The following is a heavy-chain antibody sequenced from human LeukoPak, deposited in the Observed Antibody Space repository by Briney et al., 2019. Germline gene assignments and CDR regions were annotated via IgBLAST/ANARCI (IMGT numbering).Heavy chain of an antibody. V-gene: IGHV4-39*07. Sequence: SETLSLTCTVSGGSISSSDYYWSWIRQPPGKGLEWLGNIYYTGSTIYNPSLKSRVTISVDTFMNQFSLHLSSVTAADTAVYYCARDNYCNNGVCWAFDPWGQGTLVTVSS. CDR1: GGSISSSDYY. D-gene: IGHD2-8*01. J-gene: IGHJ5*02. CDR3: ARDNYCNNGVCWAFDP. CDR2: IYYTGST.